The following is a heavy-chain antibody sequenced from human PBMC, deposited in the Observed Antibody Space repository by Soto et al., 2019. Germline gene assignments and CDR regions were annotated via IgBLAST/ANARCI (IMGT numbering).Heavy chain of an antibody. CDR3: ATNHDDISGRTPLLFDS. J-gene: IGHJ4*02. CDR1: GDSIGTGGYY. Sequence: QVQLQESGPGLVKPSQTLSLTCTVSGDSIGTGGYYWDWIRQHPGKGPEWIGYIHYSGNTYYNPSPKSRLTISLDTSKNQFSPHLSSVTAADTAVYYCATNHDDISGRTPLLFDSWGQGTLVTVSS. D-gene: IGHD3-22*01. V-gene: IGHV4-31*03. CDR2: IHYSGNT.